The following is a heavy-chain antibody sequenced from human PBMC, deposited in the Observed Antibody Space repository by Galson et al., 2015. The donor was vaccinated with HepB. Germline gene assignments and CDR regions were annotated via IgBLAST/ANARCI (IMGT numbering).Heavy chain of an antibody. J-gene: IGHJ5*01. V-gene: IGHV3-23*01. CDR1: GFAFDSHA. D-gene: IGHD5-18*01. CDR3: AKGYGLFDS. Sequence: SLRLSCAASGFAFDSHAMSWVRQAPGRGLEWISGISGNGDGTFYAASVKGRFTVSRDNSNNMLYLQMNSLRAEDAGLYFCAKGYGLFDSWAQGILVTVSS. CDR2: ISGNGDGT.